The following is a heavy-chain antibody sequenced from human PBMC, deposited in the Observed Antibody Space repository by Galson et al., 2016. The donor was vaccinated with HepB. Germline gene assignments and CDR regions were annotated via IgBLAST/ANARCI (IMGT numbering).Heavy chain of an antibody. CDR2: ISSSSGSYI. D-gene: IGHD1-26*01. V-gene: IGHV3-21*01. J-gene: IGHJ4*02. CDR1: GFTFSSYS. Sequence: SLRLSCAASGFTFSSYSMNWVRQAPGRGLEWVSSISSSSGSYIYYADSVKGRITISRDNAKNSLYLQMNSLRAEDTAEYYCGRGRGNYYYFDYWGQGTLVTVSS. CDR3: GRGRGNYYYFDY.